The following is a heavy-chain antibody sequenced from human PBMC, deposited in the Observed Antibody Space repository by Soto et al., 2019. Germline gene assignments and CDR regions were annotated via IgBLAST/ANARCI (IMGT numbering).Heavy chain of an antibody. CDR3: AKSPHSINLGSAVVGY. J-gene: IGHJ4*01. CDR1: TCGNYG. CDR2: ISNDGSNK. Sequence: TCGNYGRRWIIQATGKGLEWVAGISNDGSNKYYADSVKGRFTISRDNSKNTLYLQMNSLRAEDTAVYYCAKSPHSINLGSAVVGYWVHGTLVTVFS. V-gene: IGHV3-30*18. D-gene: IGHD1-26*01.